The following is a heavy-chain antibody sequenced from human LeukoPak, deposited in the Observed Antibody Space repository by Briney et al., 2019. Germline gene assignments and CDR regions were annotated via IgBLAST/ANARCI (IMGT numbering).Heavy chain of an antibody. CDR3: LTRGDSNFQH. CDR1: GFTFSSYA. D-gene: IGHD3-22*01. CDR2: ISGSGGST. J-gene: IGHJ1*01. Sequence: GGSLRLSCAASGFTFSSYAMSWVRQVPGKGLEWVSAISGSGGSTYYADSVKGRFTISRDNSKNTLYLQMNSLRAEDTAVYYRLTRGDSNFQHWGQGTLVTVSS. V-gene: IGHV3-23*01.